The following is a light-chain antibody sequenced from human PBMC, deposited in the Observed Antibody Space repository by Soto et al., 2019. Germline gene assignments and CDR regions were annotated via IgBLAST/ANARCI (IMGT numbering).Light chain of an antibody. CDR3: SSYTGSSTYV. J-gene: IGLJ1*01. Sequence: QSALTQPASVSGSPGQSITISCTGTGSDVGDFDFVSWYQQHPGKAPKLMIYDVTNRPSGVSDRFSASKSGNTASLTISGLQAEDEADYYCSSYTGSSTYVFGTGTKLTVL. V-gene: IGLV2-14*03. CDR2: DVT. CDR1: GSDVGDFDF.